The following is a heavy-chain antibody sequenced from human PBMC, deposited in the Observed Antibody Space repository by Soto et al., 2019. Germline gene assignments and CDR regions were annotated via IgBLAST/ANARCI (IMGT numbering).Heavy chain of an antibody. Sequence: PGGSLRLSRAASGFTFSSYSMTWVRQAPGKGLEWVSYISSSSSTIYYADSGKGRFTISRDNAKNSPHLQMNSLRDEDTAVYYCARAPVAAAGFDYWGQGT. J-gene: IGHJ4*02. V-gene: IGHV3-48*02. CDR3: ARAPVAAAGFDY. CDR2: ISSSSSTI. CDR1: GFTFSSYS. D-gene: IGHD6-13*01.